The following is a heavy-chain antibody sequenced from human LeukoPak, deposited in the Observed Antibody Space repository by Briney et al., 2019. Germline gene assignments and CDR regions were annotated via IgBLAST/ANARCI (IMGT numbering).Heavy chain of an antibody. CDR1: DGSISSGGDY. Sequence: SQTLSLTCTVSDGSISSGGDYWSWIRQHPGKGLEWIGYIYYSGTTYYNPSLRSRITISVDTSKSQFSLNLSSVTAADTAVYYCARAAWRGTNSRDAFDIWGQGTMVAVSS. V-gene: IGHV4-31*03. CDR2: IYYSGTT. J-gene: IGHJ3*02. CDR3: ARAAWRGTNSRDAFDI. D-gene: IGHD4/OR15-4a*01.